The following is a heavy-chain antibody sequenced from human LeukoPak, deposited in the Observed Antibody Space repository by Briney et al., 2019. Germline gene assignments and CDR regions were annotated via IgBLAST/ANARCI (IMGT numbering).Heavy chain of an antibody. V-gene: IGHV4-59*01. CDR3: ARDDGYSSSWSPVRASDAFDI. D-gene: IGHD6-13*01. Sequence: SETLTLTCSVSGVSISRYYWSWIRQPPGKGLEWIGYIYYSGSTNYHPSLKSRVTISVDTSKYQFSLKLSSVTAADTAVYYCARDDGYSSSWSPVRASDAFDIWGQGTMVTVSS. J-gene: IGHJ3*02. CDR1: GVSISRYY. CDR2: IYYSGST.